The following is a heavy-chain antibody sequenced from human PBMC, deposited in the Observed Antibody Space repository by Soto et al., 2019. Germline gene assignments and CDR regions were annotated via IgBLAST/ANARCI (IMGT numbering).Heavy chain of an antibody. Sequence: PGGSLRLSCAASGLTFSDSAIHWVRQASGKGLEWVGRIRSKTNNYATTYAASVKGRFTISRDDSKNTAYLQMNSLKTEDTAVYYCARGVAPTWQLWFGELGLDYYYYYGMDVWGQGTTVTVSS. J-gene: IGHJ6*02. CDR1: GLTFSDSA. CDR3: ARGVAPTWQLWFGELGLDYYYYYGMDV. D-gene: IGHD3-10*01. CDR2: IRSKTNNYAT. V-gene: IGHV3-73*01.